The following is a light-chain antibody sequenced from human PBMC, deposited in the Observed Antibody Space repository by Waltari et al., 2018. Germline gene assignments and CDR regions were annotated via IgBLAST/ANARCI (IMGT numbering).Light chain of an antibody. Sequence: ETLLTQSRATLTVSPGERPPFSCRARQSIGRNLAWYPQKPGQAPKLLIYGASTRAAGVPIRFSGSGSGTEFTLTINSLQSEDFAVYYCQQFNDWPPYTFGQGTKLELK. J-gene: IGKJ2*01. CDR2: GAS. V-gene: IGKV3-15*01. CDR1: QSIGRN. CDR3: QQFNDWPPYT.